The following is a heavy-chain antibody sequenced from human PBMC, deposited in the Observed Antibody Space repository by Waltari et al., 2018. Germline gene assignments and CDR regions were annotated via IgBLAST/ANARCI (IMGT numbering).Heavy chain of an antibody. J-gene: IGHJ2*01. CDR1: GFTVSSNY. CDR3: AKGGPSRDVDL. V-gene: IGHV3-23*04. D-gene: IGHD1-26*01. CDR2: ISGSGGST. Sequence: EVQLVESGGGLIQPGGSLRLSCAASGFTVSSNYMSWVRQAPGKGLEWVSAISGSGGSTYYADSVKGRFTISRDNAKNTLYLQMNSLRAEDTAVYYCAKGGPSRDVDLWGRGTLVTVSS.